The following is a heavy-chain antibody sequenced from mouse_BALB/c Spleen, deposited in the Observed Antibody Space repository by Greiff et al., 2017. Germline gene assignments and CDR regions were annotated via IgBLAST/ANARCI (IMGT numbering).Heavy chain of an antibody. D-gene: IGHD3-3*01. V-gene: IGHV2-9-2*01. CDR2: IWTGGGT. Sequence: QVQLKESGPGLVAPSQSLSITCTVSGFSLTSYDISWIRQPPGKGLEWLGVIWTGGGTNYNSAFMSRLSISKDNSKSQVFLKMNSLQTDDTAIYYCVRDEGAMDYWGQGTSVTVSS. CDR3: VRDEGAMDY. CDR1: GFSLTSYD. J-gene: IGHJ4*01.